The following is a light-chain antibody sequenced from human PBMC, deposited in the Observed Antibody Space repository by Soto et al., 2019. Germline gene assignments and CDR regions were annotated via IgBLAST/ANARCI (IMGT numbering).Light chain of an antibody. V-gene: IGLV1-51*01. CDR2: DDD. CDR1: SSNIGGNS. Sequence: QSVLTQPPSVSAAPGQRVTISCSGSSSNIGGNSVSRYQQLPGTAPKLLIYDDDKRPSGIPDRFSGSKSGTSATLGITGFQTGDGADYYCGSWDSSLSAYVFGTGTKVTVL. CDR3: GSWDSSLSAYV. J-gene: IGLJ1*01.